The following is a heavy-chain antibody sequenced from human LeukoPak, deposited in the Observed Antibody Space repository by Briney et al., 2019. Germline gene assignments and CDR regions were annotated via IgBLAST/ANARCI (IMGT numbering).Heavy chain of an antibody. V-gene: IGHV3-30*18. CDR1: GFTFRNYV. J-gene: IGHJ4*02. D-gene: IGHD2/OR15-2a*01. CDR3: AKEFNRGLPDY. CDR2: TSSDLNVK. Sequence: GGSLGLSCAASGFTFRNYVIHWVRQAPGKGLEWVAVTSSDLNVKLYADSVKGRFTISRDNSRSTLYLQMSSLRAEDTAVYYCAKEFNRGLPDYWGQGTLVTVPS.